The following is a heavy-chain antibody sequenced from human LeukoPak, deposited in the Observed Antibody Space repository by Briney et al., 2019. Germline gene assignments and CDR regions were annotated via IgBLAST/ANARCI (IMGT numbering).Heavy chain of an antibody. D-gene: IGHD3-9*01. Sequence: SETLSLTCTVSGGSISSYYWSWIRQPAGKGLEWIGRIYTSGSTNYNPSLKSRVTMSVDTSKNQFSLKLSSVTAADTAVYYCAREVLDILTGYPQYYFDYWGQGTLVTVSS. J-gene: IGHJ4*02. CDR3: AREVLDILTGYPQYYFDY. CDR2: IYTSGST. CDR1: GGSISSYY. V-gene: IGHV4-4*07.